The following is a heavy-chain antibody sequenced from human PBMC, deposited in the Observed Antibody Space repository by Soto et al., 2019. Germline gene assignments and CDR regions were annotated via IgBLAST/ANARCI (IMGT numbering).Heavy chain of an antibody. V-gene: IGHV4-59*01. Sequence: PSETLSLTCTVSGGSISSYYWSWIRQPPGKGLEWIGYIYYRGSTNYNPSLKSRVLISVDTSENQFSLKLSSVTAADTAVYYCARFDFNYYSKDVWGQGTTVTVSS. J-gene: IGHJ6*02. CDR3: ARFDFNYYSKDV. CDR1: GGSISSYY. D-gene: IGHD3-9*01. CDR2: IYYRGST.